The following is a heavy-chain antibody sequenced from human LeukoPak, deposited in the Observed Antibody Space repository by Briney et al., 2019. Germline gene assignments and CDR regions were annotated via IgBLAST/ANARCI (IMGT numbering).Heavy chain of an antibody. J-gene: IGHJ4*02. V-gene: IGHV3-11*01. D-gene: IGHD5-24*01. CDR2: ISTDSDKI. CDR3: ARKFDRDGAY. CDR1: GFTFSEYY. Sequence: PGGSLRLSCAASGFTFSEYYMNWIRQAPGKGLEWVSPISTDSDKIYYADSVKGRFTISRDNAKNSVSLQMNSLRAEDTAVYYCARKFDRDGAYWGRGTLVVVSS.